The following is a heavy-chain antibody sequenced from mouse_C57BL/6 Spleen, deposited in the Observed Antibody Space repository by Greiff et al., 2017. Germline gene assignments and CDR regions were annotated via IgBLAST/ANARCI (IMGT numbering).Heavy chain of an antibody. Sequence: QVHVKQPGTELVKPGASVKLSCKASGYTFTSYWMHWVKQRPGQGLEWIGNINPSNGGTNYNEKFKSKATLTVDKSSSTAYMQLSSLTSEDSAVYYCARSHYDSAWFAYWGQGTLVTVSA. CDR2: INPSNGGT. V-gene: IGHV1-53*01. CDR1: GYTFTSYW. D-gene: IGHD2-4*01. CDR3: ARSHYDSAWFAY. J-gene: IGHJ3*01.